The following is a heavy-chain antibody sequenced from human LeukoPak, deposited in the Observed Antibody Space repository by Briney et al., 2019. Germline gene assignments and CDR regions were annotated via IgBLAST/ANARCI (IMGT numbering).Heavy chain of an antibody. V-gene: IGHV1-2*02. Sequence: VASVKVSCKASGYTFTGYYMHWVRQAPGQGLEWMGWINPNSGGTNYAQKFQGRVTMTRDTSISTAYMELSRLRSDDTAVYYCARVKYYDFWSGQVVGFDPWGQGTLVTVSS. CDR3: ARVKYYDFWSGQVVGFDP. D-gene: IGHD3-3*01. CDR1: GYTFTGYY. J-gene: IGHJ5*02. CDR2: INPNSGGT.